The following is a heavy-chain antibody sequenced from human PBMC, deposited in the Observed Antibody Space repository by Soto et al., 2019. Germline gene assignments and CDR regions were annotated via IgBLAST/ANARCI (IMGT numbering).Heavy chain of an antibody. D-gene: IGHD1-1*01. CDR3: TKERTRHFDY. Sequence: QVQLVESGGGVVQPGRSLRLSCAASGFTFSSYGMHWVRQAPGKGLEWVAVIWYDGSNKYYADSVRGRFTISRDNSKNTLYLQMNSLRAEDTAVYYCTKERTRHFDYWGQGILVTVTS. J-gene: IGHJ4*02. CDR1: GFTFSSYG. CDR2: IWYDGSNK. V-gene: IGHV3-33*06.